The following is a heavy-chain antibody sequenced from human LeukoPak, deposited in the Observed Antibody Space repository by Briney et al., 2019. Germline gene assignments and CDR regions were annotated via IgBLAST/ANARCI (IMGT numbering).Heavy chain of an antibody. CDR3: AKGSYYDSSGSFYFDY. Sequence: GGSLRLSCAASGFTFSSYAMHWVRQAPGKGLEWVSGISGSGDNTYYADSVKGRFTISRDNSKNTLYVQVNSLGTEDTAAYYCAKGSYYDSSGSFYFDYWGQGTLVTVSS. D-gene: IGHD3-22*01. V-gene: IGHV3-23*01. J-gene: IGHJ4*02. CDR1: GFTFSSYA. CDR2: ISGSGDNT.